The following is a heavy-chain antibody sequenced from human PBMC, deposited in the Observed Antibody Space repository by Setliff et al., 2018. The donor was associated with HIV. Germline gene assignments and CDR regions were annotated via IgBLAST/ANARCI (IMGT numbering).Heavy chain of an antibody. J-gene: IGHJ5*02. CDR2: IYYSGST. Sequence: LSLTCTVSGGSISSSSYYWGWIRQPPGKGLEWIGSIYYSGSTYYNPSLKSRVTISVDTSKNQFSLKLSSVTAADTAVYYCARQRSRAAAVPQWFDPWGQGTLVTVSS. V-gene: IGHV4-39*07. CDR3: ARQRSRAAAVPQWFDP. CDR1: GGSISSSSYY. D-gene: IGHD6-13*01.